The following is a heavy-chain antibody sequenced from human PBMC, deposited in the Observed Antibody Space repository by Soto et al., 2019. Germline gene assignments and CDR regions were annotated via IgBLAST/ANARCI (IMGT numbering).Heavy chain of an antibody. CDR1: GGTFGSYA. D-gene: IGHD2-2*01. CDR3: AREAPYCTSATCPKFYDMDV. V-gene: IGHV1-69*01. Sequence: QVQLVQSGAEVKKPGSSVKVSCKASGGTFGSYAITWVRRAPGQGLEWLGGIIPILNSPAYAQKFQARVVITADEITSTAYRESNSLRFDDTAVYYCAREAPYCTSATCPKFYDMDVWGQGTTVTVAS. J-gene: IGHJ6*02. CDR2: IIPILNSP.